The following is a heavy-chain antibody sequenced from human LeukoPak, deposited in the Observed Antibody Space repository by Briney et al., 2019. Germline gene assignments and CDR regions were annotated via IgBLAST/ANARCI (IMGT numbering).Heavy chain of an antibody. J-gene: IGHJ4*02. Sequence: SETLPLTCTVSGGSISSYYWSWIRQPPGKGLEWIGYIYYSGSTNYNPSLKSRVTISVDTSKNRFSLKLSSVAAADTAVYYCARLLGGYYYTYFDYWGQGTLVTVSS. D-gene: IGHD3-22*01. CDR2: IYYSGST. CDR1: GGSISSYY. V-gene: IGHV4-59*01. CDR3: ARLLGGYYYTYFDY.